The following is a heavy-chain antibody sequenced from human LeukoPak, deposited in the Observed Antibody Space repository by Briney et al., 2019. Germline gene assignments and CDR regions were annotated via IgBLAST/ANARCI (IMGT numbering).Heavy chain of an antibody. Sequence: GGSLRLSCAASGFTVSKNYINWIRQAPGKGLEWVSVIYSGGSTYYADSVKGRFTISRHNSKNTLYLQMNSLRAEDTAVYYCARKTVTNYASDVWGQGTMVNVSS. D-gene: IGHD4-17*01. CDR1: GFTVSKNY. CDR2: IYSGGST. J-gene: IGHJ3*01. V-gene: IGHV3-53*04. CDR3: ARKTVTNYASDV.